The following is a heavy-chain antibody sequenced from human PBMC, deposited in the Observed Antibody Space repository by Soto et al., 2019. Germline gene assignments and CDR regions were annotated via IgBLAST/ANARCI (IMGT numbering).Heavy chain of an antibody. CDR2: ISYDGSNK. CDR1: GFTFSSYG. J-gene: IGHJ5*02. CDR3: AKDNYYGSGSCFDP. V-gene: IGHV3-30*18. D-gene: IGHD3-10*01. Sequence: QVQLVESGGGVVQPGRSLRLSCAASGFTFSSYGMHWVRQAPGKGLEWVAVISYDGSNKYYADSVKGRFTISRDNSKNTLYLQMNSLRAEDTAVYYCAKDNYYGSGSCFDPWGQGTLVTVSS.